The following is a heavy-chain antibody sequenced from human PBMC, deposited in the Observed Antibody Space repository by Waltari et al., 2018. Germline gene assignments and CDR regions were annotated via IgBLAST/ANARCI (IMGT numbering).Heavy chain of an antibody. CDR3: ARGGIVLVVYALDAFDI. Sequence: QVQLVQSGAEVKQPGASVKVSCKASGYTFTSHYMHWVRQAHGQGLEWMGIINPSGGSTSYAQKFQGRVTMTRDTSTSTVYMELSSLRSEDTAVYYCARGGIVLVVYALDAFDIWGQGTMVTVSS. CDR1: GYTFTSHY. CDR2: INPSGGST. J-gene: IGHJ3*02. V-gene: IGHV1-46*01. D-gene: IGHD2-8*02.